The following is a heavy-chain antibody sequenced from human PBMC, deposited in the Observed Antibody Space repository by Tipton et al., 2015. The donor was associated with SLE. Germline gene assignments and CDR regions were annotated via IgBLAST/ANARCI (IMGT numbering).Heavy chain of an antibody. D-gene: IGHD4-17*01. CDR2: INHSGST. CDR3: ATTGGY. CDR1: GGSISSYY. Sequence: TLSLTCTVSGGSISSYYWSWTRQPPGKGLEWIGEINHSGSTNYNPSLKSRVTISVDTSKNQFSLKLSSVTAADTAVYYCATTGGYWGQGTLVTVSS. V-gene: IGHV4-34*01. J-gene: IGHJ4*02.